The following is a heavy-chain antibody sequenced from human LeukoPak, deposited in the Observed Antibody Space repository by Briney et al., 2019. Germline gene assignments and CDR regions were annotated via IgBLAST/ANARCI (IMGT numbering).Heavy chain of an antibody. CDR3: ATDGLTVGATTFLDY. J-gene: IGHJ4*02. Sequence: ASVKVSCKASGYSFTDYDINWVRQATGQGLEWMGWMNPNTGNTDYAQKFQGRVTMTEDTSTDTAYMELSSLRSEDTAVYYCATDGLTVGATTFLDYWGQGTLVTVSS. V-gene: IGHV1-8*01. D-gene: IGHD1-26*01. CDR1: GYSFTDYD. CDR2: MNPNTGNT.